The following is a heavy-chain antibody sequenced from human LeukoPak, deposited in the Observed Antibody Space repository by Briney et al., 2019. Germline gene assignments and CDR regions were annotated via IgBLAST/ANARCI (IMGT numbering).Heavy chain of an antibody. Sequence: ASVTVSCKASGYTFTGYYIHWVRQAPGQGLEWMGWINPNSGGTNYAQKFQGRVTMTRDTSISTVYMELRRLRSDDRAVYYCARGPPTIVVVITTGDFDSWGQGTLVTVSS. J-gene: IGHJ4*02. D-gene: IGHD3-22*01. CDR1: GYTFTGYY. CDR2: INPNSGGT. CDR3: ARGPPTIVVVITTGDFDS. V-gene: IGHV1-2*02.